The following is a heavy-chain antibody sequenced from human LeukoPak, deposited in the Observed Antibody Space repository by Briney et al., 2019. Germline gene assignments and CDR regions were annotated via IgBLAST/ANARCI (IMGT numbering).Heavy chain of an antibody. J-gene: IGHJ5*02. D-gene: IGHD3-9*01. V-gene: IGHV4-59*01. Sequence: PSETLSLTCTVSGDSFSYFYWSWIRQPPGKGLEWIGYIYNSGSTNYNPSLKSRVTISLDTSKNQFSLKLSSVTAADTAVYYCARGLRYGDWFDPWGQGTLVTVSS. CDR1: GDSFSYFY. CDR3: ARGLRYGDWFDP. CDR2: IYNSGST.